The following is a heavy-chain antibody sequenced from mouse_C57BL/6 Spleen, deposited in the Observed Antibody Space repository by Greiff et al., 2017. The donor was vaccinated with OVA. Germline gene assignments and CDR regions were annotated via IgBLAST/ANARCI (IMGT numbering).Heavy chain of an antibody. Sequence: EVKVVESGGGLVQPKGSLKLSCAASGFSFNTYAMNWVRQAPGKGLEWVARIRSKSNNYATYYADSVKDRFTISRDDSESMLYLQMNNLKTEDTAMYYCVRHEAPDYAMDYWGQGTSVTVSS. CDR2: IRSKSNNYAT. J-gene: IGHJ4*01. V-gene: IGHV10-1*01. CDR3: VRHEAPDYAMDY. CDR1: GFSFNTYA.